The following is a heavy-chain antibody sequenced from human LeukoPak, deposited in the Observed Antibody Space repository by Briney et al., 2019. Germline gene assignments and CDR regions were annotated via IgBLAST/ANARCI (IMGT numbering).Heavy chain of an antibody. Sequence: PGGSLRLSCAASGFTFSSYEMNWVRQAPGKGLEWVSYISSSGSTIYYADSLKGRFTISRDNAKNSLYLQMNSLRAEDTALYYCARDIGNGGTYYYVAAFDIWGQGTMVTVSS. J-gene: IGHJ3*02. CDR3: ARDIGNGGTYYYVAAFDI. CDR2: ISSSGSTI. D-gene: IGHD3-10*02. V-gene: IGHV3-48*03. CDR1: GFTFSSYE.